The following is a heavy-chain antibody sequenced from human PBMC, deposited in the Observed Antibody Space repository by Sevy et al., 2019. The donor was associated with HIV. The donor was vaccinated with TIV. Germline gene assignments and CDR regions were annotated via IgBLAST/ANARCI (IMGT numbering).Heavy chain of an antibody. CDR1: GFTFTNYA. CDR2: ISGSGGTT. J-gene: IGHJ6*02. CDR3: AKVLARGVAVAGPAWGMDV. V-gene: IGHV3-23*01. D-gene: IGHD6-19*01. Sequence: GGSLRLSCAASGFTFTNYAMNWVRQAPGKGLEWVSAISGSGGTTYYADSVQGRFTISRDKSKNTLYLQMNSLRAEDTAVYYCAKVLARGVAVAGPAWGMDVWGQGTTVTVSS.